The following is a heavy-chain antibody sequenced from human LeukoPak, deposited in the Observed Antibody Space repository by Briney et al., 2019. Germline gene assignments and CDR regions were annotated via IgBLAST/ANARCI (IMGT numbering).Heavy chain of an antibody. CDR2: ISGSGGST. CDR1: GFTFNSYA. D-gene: IGHD6-6*01. Sequence: GGSLRLSCAASGFTFNSYAMSWVRQAPGKGLEWVSAISGSGGSTYYADSVKGRFTISRDNSKNTLYLQMNSLRAEDTAVYYCAKDRGAYSSSSKAAVVYWGQGTLVTVSS. CDR3: AKDRGAYSSSSKAAVVY. J-gene: IGHJ4*02. V-gene: IGHV3-23*01.